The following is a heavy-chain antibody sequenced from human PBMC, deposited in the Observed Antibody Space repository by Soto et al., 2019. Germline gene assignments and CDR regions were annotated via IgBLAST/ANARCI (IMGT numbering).Heavy chain of an antibody. J-gene: IGHJ2*01. Sequence: EVQLVESGGGLVKPGGSLRLSCAASGFTFSSYSMNWVRQAPGKGLEWVSSISSSSSYIYYADSVKGRFTISRDNAKNSLYLQMNSLRAEDTAVYYCARDQLIPCGGDCYGYWYFDLWGRGTLVTVSS. CDR3: ARDQLIPCGGDCYGYWYFDL. V-gene: IGHV3-21*01. CDR2: ISSSSSYI. CDR1: GFTFSSYS. D-gene: IGHD2-21*02.